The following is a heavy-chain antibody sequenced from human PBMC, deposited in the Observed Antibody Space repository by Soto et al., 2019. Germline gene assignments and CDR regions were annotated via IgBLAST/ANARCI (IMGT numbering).Heavy chain of an antibody. V-gene: IGHV3-30-3*01. CDR2: ITYDGSHK. CDR1: GFTFSSYS. J-gene: IGHJ1*01. D-gene: IGHD6-25*01. Sequence: QVQLVESGGGVVQPGRSLRLSCAASGFTFSSYSMHWVRQAPGKGLEWMAVITYDGSHKYYADSVKGRLTMSRDNSDNMLYLQVNSPRVEDTAVYYCARGGVGIAATGHFQHWGQGTLVTVSS. CDR3: ARGGVGIAATGHFQH.